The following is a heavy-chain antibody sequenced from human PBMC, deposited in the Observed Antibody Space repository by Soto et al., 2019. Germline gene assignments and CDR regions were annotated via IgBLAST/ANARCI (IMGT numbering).Heavy chain of an antibody. CDR2: IYHSGST. Sequence: QLQLQESGSGLVKPSQTLSLTCSVSGGSISSGRSSWTWIRQSPRKGLEWIASIYHSGSTYINPSLKSRVTTSVSSPESQFSLNLSSVAAADTAVYYCVTESAVSGPHWFDTCGPGTLVIVSS. J-gene: IGHJ5*02. CDR3: VTESAVSGPHWFDT. CDR1: GGSISSGRSS. V-gene: IGHV4-30-2*06. D-gene: IGHD6-13*01.